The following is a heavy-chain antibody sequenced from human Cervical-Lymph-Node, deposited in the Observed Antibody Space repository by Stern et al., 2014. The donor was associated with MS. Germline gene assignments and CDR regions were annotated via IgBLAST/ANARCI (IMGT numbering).Heavy chain of an antibody. D-gene: IGHD3-16*01. J-gene: IGHJ6*02. CDR1: GYTFTGYF. V-gene: IGHV1-2*02. CDR2: INPISGGT. Sequence: VQLVQSGAEVKKPGASVKVSCKASGYTFTGYFMHWVRQAPGQGLEWMGWINPISGGTNYAQRFQDRVTMTRDTSISTAYMGLSRLRSDDTAIYYCGRILGGGRTKNGMDVWGQGTTVTVSS. CDR3: GRILGGGRTKNGMDV.